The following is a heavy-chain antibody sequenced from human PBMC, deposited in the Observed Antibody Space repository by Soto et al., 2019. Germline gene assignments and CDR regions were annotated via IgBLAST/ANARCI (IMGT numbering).Heavy chain of an antibody. CDR3: ARQPPYITMVRGAKVERYMDV. D-gene: IGHD3-10*01. J-gene: IGHJ6*03. Sequence: SETLSLTCAVYGGSFSGYYWSWIRQPPGKGLEWIGEINHSGSTNYNPSLKSRVTISVDTSKNQFSLKLSSVTAADTAVYYCARQPPYITMVRGAKVERYMDVWGKGTTVTVSS. V-gene: IGHV4-34*01. CDR1: GGSFSGYY. CDR2: INHSGST.